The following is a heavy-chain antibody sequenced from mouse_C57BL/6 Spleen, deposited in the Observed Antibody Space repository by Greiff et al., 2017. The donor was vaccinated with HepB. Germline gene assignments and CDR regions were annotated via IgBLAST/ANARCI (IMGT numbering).Heavy chain of an antibody. J-gene: IGHJ3*01. D-gene: IGHD1-1*02. CDR2: IYPGDGDT. CDR3: ARGGYYAMDY. CDR1: GYAFSSSW. V-gene: IGHV1-82*01. Sequence: QVQLQQSGPELVKPGASVKISCKASGYAFSSSWMNWVKQRPGKGLEWIGRIYPGDGDTNYNGKFKGKATLTADKSSSTAYMQLSSLTSEDSAVYFCARGGYYAMDYWGQGTLVTVSA.